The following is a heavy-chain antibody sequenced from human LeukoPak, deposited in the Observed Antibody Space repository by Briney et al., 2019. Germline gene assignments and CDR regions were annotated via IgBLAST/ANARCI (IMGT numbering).Heavy chain of an antibody. D-gene: IGHD3-22*01. CDR2: NSAYNGNT. CDR1: GYTFTSYG. Sequence: VASVKVSCKASGYTFTSYGISWVRQAPGQGLEWMGWNSAYNGNTNYAQKLQGRVTMTTDTSTSTAYMELRSLRSDDTAVYYCARALGRTYYYDSSGYDAFDIWGQGTMVTVSS. CDR3: ARALGRTYYYDSSGYDAFDI. J-gene: IGHJ3*02. V-gene: IGHV1-18*01.